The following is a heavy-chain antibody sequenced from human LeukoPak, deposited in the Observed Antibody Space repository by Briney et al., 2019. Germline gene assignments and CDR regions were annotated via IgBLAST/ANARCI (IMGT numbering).Heavy chain of an antibody. CDR2: INPNSGGT. CDR1: GGTFSSYA. V-gene: IGHV1-2*04. Sequence: ASVKVSCKASGGTFSSYAISWVRQAPGQGLEWMGWINPNSGGTNYAQKFQGWVTMTRDTSISTAYMELSRLRSDDTAVYYCARYTVRGVFDYWGQGTLVTVSS. CDR3: ARYTVRGVFDY. D-gene: IGHD3-10*01. J-gene: IGHJ4*02.